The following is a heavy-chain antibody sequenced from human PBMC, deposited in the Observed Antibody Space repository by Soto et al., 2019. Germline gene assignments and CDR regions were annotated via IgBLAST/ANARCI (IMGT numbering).Heavy chain of an antibody. CDR3: SRVHVMVVAGSTFDY. V-gene: IGHV4-38-2*02. J-gene: IGHJ4*01. D-gene: IGHD6-19*01. CDR2: IDHGGTT. Sequence: SETLSLTCTVSVYSISSGSYWAWIRQRPGKGPEWIASIDHGGTTFYNPSLKSRITISVDTSNNQFSLKLTSVTAADTAVYYCSRVHVMVVAGSTFDYWGHGTLVTVSS. CDR1: VYSISSGSY.